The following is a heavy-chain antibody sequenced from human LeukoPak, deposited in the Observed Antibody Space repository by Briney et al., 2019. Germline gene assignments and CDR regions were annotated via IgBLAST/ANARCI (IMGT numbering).Heavy chain of an antibody. CDR3: ARSQDYGGKTFDY. Sequence: PSETLSLPCAVSGGSISSSNWWRWIRQPPGKGLEWPGEIFHSGSTNYNPSLKSRGTISVDTSKNQFSLKLSSVTVADTAVYYCARSQDYGGKTFDYWGQGTLVTVSS. V-gene: IGHV4-4*02. CDR1: GGSISSSNW. D-gene: IGHD4-23*01. CDR2: IFHSGST. J-gene: IGHJ4*02.